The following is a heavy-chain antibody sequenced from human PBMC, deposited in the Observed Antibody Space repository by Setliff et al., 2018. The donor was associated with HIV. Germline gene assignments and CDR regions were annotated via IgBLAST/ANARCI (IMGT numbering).Heavy chain of an antibody. CDR3: ARRIGAGNFDY. CDR2: IHHGGTT. D-gene: IGHD3-16*01. CDR1: GGSISSNPSF. Sequence: SETLSLTCTVSGGSISSNPSFWGWIRQSPGKGLEWIGTIHHGGTTFYNPSLKSRVTISIDTSKNQFSVALRSVTAADTAVYFCARRIGAGNFDYWGQGTLVTVSS. J-gene: IGHJ4*02. V-gene: IGHV4-39*01.